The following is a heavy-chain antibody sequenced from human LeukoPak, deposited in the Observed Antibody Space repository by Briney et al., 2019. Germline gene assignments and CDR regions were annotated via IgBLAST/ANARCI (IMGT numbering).Heavy chain of an antibody. CDR1: DESFSGYLSDSY. Sequence: SETLSLTCAIYDESFSGYLSDSYWSWVRRPPGKGLEWIGYIYTSGSTNYNPSLKSRVTISVDTSKNQFSLKLSSVTAADTAVYYCARLSGSYYSWHYFDYWGQGTLVTVSS. J-gene: IGHJ4*02. CDR3: ARLSGSYYSWHYFDY. CDR2: IYTSGST. D-gene: IGHD1-26*01. V-gene: IGHV4-4*09.